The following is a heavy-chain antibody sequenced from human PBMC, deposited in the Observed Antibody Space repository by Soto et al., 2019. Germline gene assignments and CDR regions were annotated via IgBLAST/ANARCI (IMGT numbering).Heavy chain of an antibody. V-gene: IGHV3-30-3*01. J-gene: IGHJ4*02. Sequence: PGGSLRLSCAASGFTFSSYAMHWVRQAPGKGLEWVAVISYDGSNKYYADSVKGRFTISRDNSKNTLYLQMNSLRAEDTAVYYWARDPWYDILTGYFDYWGQGTLVTVSS. CDR3: ARDPWYDILTGYFDY. CDR2: ISYDGSNK. D-gene: IGHD3-9*01. CDR1: GFTFSSYA.